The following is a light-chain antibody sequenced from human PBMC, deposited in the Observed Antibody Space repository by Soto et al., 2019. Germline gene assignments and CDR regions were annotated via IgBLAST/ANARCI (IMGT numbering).Light chain of an antibody. V-gene: IGLV2-14*01. J-gene: IGLJ1*01. Sequence: QSALTQPASVSGSPGQSITISCTGTSSDVGGYNYVSWYQQHPGKAPKLMISDVSNRPSGVSNRFSGSKSGNTASLTISGLQAADEADYYCSSYTSSSILYVFGTGTKLTVL. CDR2: DVS. CDR1: SSDVGGYNY. CDR3: SSYTSSSILYV.